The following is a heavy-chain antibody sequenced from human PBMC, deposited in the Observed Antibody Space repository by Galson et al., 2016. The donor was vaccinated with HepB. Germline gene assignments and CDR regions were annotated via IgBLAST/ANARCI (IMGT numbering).Heavy chain of an antibody. D-gene: IGHD5-24*01. CDR2: ISASGGSK. J-gene: IGHJ4*02. CDR3: GGYNDYIAYDY. CDR1: GLSLSPYA. Sequence: SLRLSCAGSGLSLSPYAMSWGRQAPGKGLEWVSGISASGGSKTYADSVRGRFIISRDNSKNTLYLQMNSLRAEDTAVYYCGGYNDYIAYDYWGQGTLVTVSS. V-gene: IGHV3-23*01.